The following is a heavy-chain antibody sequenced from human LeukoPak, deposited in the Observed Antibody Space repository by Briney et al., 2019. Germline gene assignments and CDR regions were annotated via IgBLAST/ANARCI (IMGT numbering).Heavy chain of an antibody. V-gene: IGHV4-34*01. CDR3: ARKRVLRYFDWLIYMGPWYFDY. CDR2: INHSGST. Sequence: SETLSLTCAVYGGSFSGYYWSWIRQPPGKGLEWIGEINHSGSTNYNPSLKSRVTISVDTSKNQFSLKLSSVTAADTAVYYCARKRVLRYFDWLIYMGPWYFDYWGQGTLVTVSS. D-gene: IGHD3-9*01. J-gene: IGHJ4*02. CDR1: GGSFSGYY.